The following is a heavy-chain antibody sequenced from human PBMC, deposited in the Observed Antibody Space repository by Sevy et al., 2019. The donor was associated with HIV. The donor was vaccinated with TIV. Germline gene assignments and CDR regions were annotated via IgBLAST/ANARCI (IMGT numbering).Heavy chain of an antibody. Sequence: GGSLRLSCAASGISFSNYWMSWVRQAPGKGLEWVANINQDGSEKKFVGSVKGRFTISRDNAKNSVYLQMNSLTAEDTAVYYCARDRWAKYPEDGFDIWGQVTMVTVS. V-gene: IGHV3-7*01. CDR1: GISFSNYW. CDR3: ARDRWAKYPEDGFDI. CDR2: INQDGSEK. J-gene: IGHJ3*02.